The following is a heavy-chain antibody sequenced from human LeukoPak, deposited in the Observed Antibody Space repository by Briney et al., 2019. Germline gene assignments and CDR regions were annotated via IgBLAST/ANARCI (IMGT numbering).Heavy chain of an antibody. J-gene: IGHJ3*02. CDR1: GGSIRSYY. V-gene: IGHV4-4*07. CDR3: ARIRDSSGHYLGAFDI. D-gene: IGHD3-22*01. CDR2: IYSSGST. Sequence: SKTLSLTCTVSGGSIRSYYWSWIRQPAGKGLEWIGRIYSSGSTNYNPSLKSRVTMSVDTSKNQFSLKLSSVTAADTAVYYCARIRDSSGHYLGAFDIWGQGTMVTVSS.